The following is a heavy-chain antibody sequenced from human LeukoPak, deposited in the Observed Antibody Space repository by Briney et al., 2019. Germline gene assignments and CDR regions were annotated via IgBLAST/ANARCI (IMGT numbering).Heavy chain of an antibody. CDR1: GGSFSGYY. CDR2: INHSGST. CDR3: ARCGMHPYYDFWSGYGNNWFDP. D-gene: IGHD3-3*01. V-gene: IGHV4-34*01. J-gene: IGHJ5*02. Sequence: SETLSLTCAVYGGSFSGYYWSWIRQPPGKGLEWIGEINHSGSTNYNPSLKSRVTISVDTSKNQFSLKLSSVTAADTAVYYCARCGMHPYYDFWSGYGNNWFDPWGQGTLVTVSS.